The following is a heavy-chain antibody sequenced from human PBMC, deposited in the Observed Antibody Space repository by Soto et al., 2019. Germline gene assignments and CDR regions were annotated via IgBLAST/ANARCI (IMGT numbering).Heavy chain of an antibody. CDR1: GYSISSGNY. CDR2: VYHSGGS. J-gene: IGHJ3*02. V-gene: IGHV4-38-2*01. CDR3: ARARWYDGFNI. D-gene: IGHD2-15*01. Sequence: SETLSLTCAVSGYSISSGNYWGWIRQPPGKGLEWIGSVYHSGGSYYNPSLKSRVSISLDTSKNLFSLSLTSVTAADTAMYYCARARWYDGFNIWGQGTMVTVSS.